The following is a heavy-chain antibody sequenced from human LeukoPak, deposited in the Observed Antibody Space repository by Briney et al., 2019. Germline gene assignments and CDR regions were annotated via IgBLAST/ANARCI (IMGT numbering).Heavy chain of an antibody. CDR1: GFTFSSYG. D-gene: IGHD5-18*01. V-gene: IGHV3-30*02. Sequence: TGGSLRLSCAASGFTFSSYGMHWVRQAPGKGLEWGAFIRYDGSNKYYADSVKGRFTISGDNSKNTLYLQMNSLRAEDTAVYYCAKDFRRGRYSYGFMDPWGQGPLVTVSS. CDR3: AKDFRRGRYSYGFMDP. J-gene: IGHJ5*02. CDR2: IRYDGSNK.